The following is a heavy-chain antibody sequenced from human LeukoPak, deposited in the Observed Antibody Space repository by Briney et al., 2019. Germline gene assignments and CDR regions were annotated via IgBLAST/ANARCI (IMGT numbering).Heavy chain of an antibody. CDR2: IYYSGST. CDR1: GVSIRSSSYF. V-gene: IGHV4-39*01. CDR3: AATLYDTSGYYPPNY. D-gene: IGHD3-22*01. J-gene: IGHJ4*02. Sequence: SETLSLTCNVSGVSIRSSSYFWGCIRQPPGKGLEWIGSIYYSGSTSYNPSLKSRVTISADTSKNQFTLKLSSVTAADTAVYYCAATLYDTSGYYPPNYWGQGTLVTVSS.